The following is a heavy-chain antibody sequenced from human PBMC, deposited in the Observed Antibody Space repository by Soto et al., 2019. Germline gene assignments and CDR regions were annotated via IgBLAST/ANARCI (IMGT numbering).Heavy chain of an antibody. J-gene: IGHJ4*02. V-gene: IGHV4-30-4*01. CDR2: IYDSGRN. CDR1: GGSISSGNFY. Sequence: QVQLQESGPGLVKPSETLSLTCTVSGGSISSGNFYWSWIRQPPGKGLEWIGYIYDSGRNYYNPSLKSRVTVSVDTSKNQFSLRLSSVTAADTAVYYCARGPTMTTDYWGQGTLVTVSS. CDR3: ARGPTMTTDY. D-gene: IGHD4-17*01.